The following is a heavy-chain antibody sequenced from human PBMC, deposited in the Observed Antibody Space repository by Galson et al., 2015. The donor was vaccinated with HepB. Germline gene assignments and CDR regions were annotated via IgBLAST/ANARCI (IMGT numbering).Heavy chain of an antibody. Sequence: SLRLSCAASGFTFSSYAMSWVRQAPGKGLEWVSAISGSGSSTYYADSVKGRFTISRDNSKNTLYLQMNSLRAEDTAVYYCAKDTRGDPTRYFDYWGQGTLVTVSS. CDR1: GFTFSSYA. CDR2: ISGSGSST. CDR3: AKDTRGDPTRYFDY. J-gene: IGHJ4*02. V-gene: IGHV3-23*01. D-gene: IGHD4-17*01.